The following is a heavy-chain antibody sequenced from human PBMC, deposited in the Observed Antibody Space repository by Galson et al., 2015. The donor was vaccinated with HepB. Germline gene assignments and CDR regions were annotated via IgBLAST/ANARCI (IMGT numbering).Heavy chain of an antibody. CDR1: GGTFSSYA. CDR2: IIPIFGTA. J-gene: IGHJ6*02. CDR3: AASKGEQLWDHYYGMDV. D-gene: IGHD5-18*01. Sequence: SVKVSCKASGGTFSSYAISWVRQAPGQGLEWMGGIIPIFGTANYAQKFQGRVTITADESMSTAYMELSSLRSEDTAVYYCAASKGEQLWDHYYGMDVWGQGTTVTVSS. V-gene: IGHV1-69*13.